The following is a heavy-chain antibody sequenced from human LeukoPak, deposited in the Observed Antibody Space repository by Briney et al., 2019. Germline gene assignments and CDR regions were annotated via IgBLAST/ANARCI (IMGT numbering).Heavy chain of an antibody. CDR3: ARAATTMIVASDY. Sequence: GGSLRLSCAASGFTFSDHGMHWVRQAPGKGLEWVSYISGSRSTIYYADSVKGRFTISRDNAKNSPYLQMNSLRAEDTAMYYCARAATTMIVASDYWGQGTLVTVSS. J-gene: IGHJ4*02. V-gene: IGHV3-48*01. D-gene: IGHD3-22*01. CDR2: ISGSRSTI. CDR1: GFTFSDHG.